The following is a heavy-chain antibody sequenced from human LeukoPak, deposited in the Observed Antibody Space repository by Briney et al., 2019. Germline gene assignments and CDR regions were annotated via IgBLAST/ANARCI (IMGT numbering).Heavy chain of an antibody. CDR1: GGSIXXYY. Sequence: EXLXLXXXXSGGSIXXYYWSWVRXPPGKGLEWIGDIYYSGSTNYNPSLKSRVTISVDTSKNQFSLKLSSVTAADTAVYYCARLYYDYVWGSYRQYYFDYWGQGTLVTVSS. CDR3: ARLYYDYVWGSYRQYYFDY. CDR2: IYYSGST. D-gene: IGHD3-16*02. V-gene: IGHV4-59*01. J-gene: IGHJ4*02.